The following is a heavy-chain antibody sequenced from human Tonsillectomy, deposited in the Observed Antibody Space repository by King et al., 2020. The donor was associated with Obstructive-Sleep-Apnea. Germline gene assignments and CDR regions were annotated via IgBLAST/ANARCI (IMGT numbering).Heavy chain of an antibody. Sequence: VQLVESGGGLLKPGGSLRLSCASYGFIFGDFYMSWLRQAPGKGLEWVSNISSGGGTTYYADSVKGRFTISRDNARNSLFLQMNSLRAEDTAVYYCVRNSVGGHFDYWGEGTLVTVSS. D-gene: IGHD2-15*01. V-gene: IGHV3-11*01. J-gene: IGHJ4*02. CDR1: GFIFGDFY. CDR3: VRNSVGGHFDY. CDR2: ISSGGGTT.